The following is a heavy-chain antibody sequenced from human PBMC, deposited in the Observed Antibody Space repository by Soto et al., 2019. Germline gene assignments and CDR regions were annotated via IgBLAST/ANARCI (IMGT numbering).Heavy chain of an antibody. CDR3: ARDGRYFDWLSQTFYYGMDV. CDR2: IIPILGIA. V-gene: IGHV1-69*04. CDR1: GGTFSSYT. Sequence: SVKVSCKASGGTFSSYTISWVRQAPGQGLEWMGRIIPILGIANYAQKFQGRVTITADKSTSTAYMELSSLRSEDTAVYYCARDGRYFDWLSQTFYYGMDVWGQGTTVTVSS. J-gene: IGHJ6*02. D-gene: IGHD3-9*01.